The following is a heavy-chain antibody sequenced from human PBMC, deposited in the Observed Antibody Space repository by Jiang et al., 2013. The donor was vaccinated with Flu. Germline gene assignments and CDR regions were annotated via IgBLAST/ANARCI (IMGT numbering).Heavy chain of an antibody. CDR1: GGTFSSYH. CDR3: ARGVPAGGYWLFDL. Sequence: EVKKPGSSVKVSCKTSGGTFSSYHVCWVRQAPGQGLEWMGGIIPVFWHNKLRTELPGQSHDLPRTNRRLQPTWSLSSLRPDDTAVYYCARGVPAGGYWLFDLWGRGTLVTVSS. D-gene: IGHD3-22*01. V-gene: IGHV1-69*01. CDR2: IIPVFWHN. J-gene: IGHJ2*01.